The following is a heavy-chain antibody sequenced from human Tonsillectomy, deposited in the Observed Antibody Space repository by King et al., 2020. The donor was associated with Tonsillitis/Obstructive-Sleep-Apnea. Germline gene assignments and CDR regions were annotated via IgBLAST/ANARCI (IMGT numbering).Heavy chain of an antibody. CDR3: ASHLDAADY. CDR1: GGSISSYY. Sequence: VQLQESGPGLVKPSETLSLTCTVSGGSISSYYWSWIRQPPGKGLEWIGYIYYNGSTNYNPSLKIRVTITVDTAKNQFSLKLSSVTAADTAVYYCASHLDAADYWGQGTLVTVSS. CDR2: IYYNGST. D-gene: IGHD1-1*01. V-gene: IGHV4-59*08. J-gene: IGHJ4*02.